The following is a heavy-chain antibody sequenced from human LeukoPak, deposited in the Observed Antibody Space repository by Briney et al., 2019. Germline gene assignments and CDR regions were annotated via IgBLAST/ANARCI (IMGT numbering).Heavy chain of an antibody. V-gene: IGHV3-48*03. J-gene: IGHJ4*02. CDR3: AAGRPVDY. Sequence: GGSLRLSCAASRFTFCSYEMNWVRQAPGKGLEWVSYISRSGSTIYYADSVKGRFTISRDNAKNSLYLQMNSVRAEDTAVYYCAAGRPVDYWGQGTLVTVSS. CDR1: RFTFCSYE. CDR2: ISRSGSTI. D-gene: IGHD6-25*01.